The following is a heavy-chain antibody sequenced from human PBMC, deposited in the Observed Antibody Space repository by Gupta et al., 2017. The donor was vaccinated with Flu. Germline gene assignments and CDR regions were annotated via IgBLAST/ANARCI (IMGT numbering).Heavy chain of an antibody. V-gene: IGHV4-34*01. CDR1: GGSFSGYY. D-gene: IGHD2-21*02. Sequence: QVQLQQWGAGLLKPSETLSLTYAVYGGSFSGYYWSWIRQPPGKGLEWIGEINYSGSTKYNASLKSRVTILVDTAKNQFSLKLSSVTAADTAVYYCARVLGRTDYYGVDVWGQGTTVTVAS. CDR2: INYSGST. J-gene: IGHJ6*02. CDR3: ARVLGRTDYYGVDV.